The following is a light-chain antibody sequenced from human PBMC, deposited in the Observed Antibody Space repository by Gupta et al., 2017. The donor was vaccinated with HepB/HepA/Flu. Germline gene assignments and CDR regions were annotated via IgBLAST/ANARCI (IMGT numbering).Light chain of an antibody. CDR1: QSLLHSNGYNY. V-gene: IGKV2-28*01. CDR3: MQGLQTPT. CDR2: LGS. Sequence: EIVMTQSPLSLPVTPGERASISCRSSQSLLHSNGYNYLDWYLQKPGQSPQLLIYLGSNRASGVPYRFRASGSGTDFTLKISRVEAEDVGVYYCMQGLQTPTFGGGTKVDIK. J-gene: IGKJ4*01.